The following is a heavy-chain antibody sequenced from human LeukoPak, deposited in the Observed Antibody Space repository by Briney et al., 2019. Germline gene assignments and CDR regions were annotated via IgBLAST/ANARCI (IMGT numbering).Heavy chain of an antibody. Sequence: SETLSLTCTVSGGSISSYYWSWFRQPPGKGLEWFGCIYYSGSTNYNPSLKSRVTISVDTSKNQFSLKLSSVTAADTAVYYCARETWGRYYYGMDVWGQGTTVTVSS. J-gene: IGHJ6*02. CDR2: IYYSGST. V-gene: IGHV4-59*01. D-gene: IGHD3-16*01. CDR1: GGSISSYY. CDR3: ARETWGRYYYGMDV.